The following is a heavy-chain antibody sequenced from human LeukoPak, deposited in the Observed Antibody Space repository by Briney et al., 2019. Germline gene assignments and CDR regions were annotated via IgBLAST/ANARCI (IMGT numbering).Heavy chain of an antibody. CDR1: GYTFTGYY. CDR3: ARIRSYGRPPDY. J-gene: IGHJ4*02. CDR2: ISAYNGNT. Sequence: ASVKVSCKASGYTFTGYYMHWVRQAPGQGLEWMGWISAYNGNTNYAQKLQGRVTMTTDTSTSTAYMELRSLRSDDTAVYYCARIRSYGRPPDYWGQGTLVTVSS. V-gene: IGHV1-18*04. D-gene: IGHD5-18*01.